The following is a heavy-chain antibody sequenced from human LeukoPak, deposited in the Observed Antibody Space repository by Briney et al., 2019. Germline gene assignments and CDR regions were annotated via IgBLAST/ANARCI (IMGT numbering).Heavy chain of an antibody. D-gene: IGHD2-15*01. CDR1: GGSISSYY. CDR2: IYYRGST. J-gene: IGHJ4*02. Sequence: SEALSLTCTVSGGSISSYYWSWVRQPPGKGLEWIGYIYYRGSTNYNPSLKSRVTISVDTSKNQFTLKLSSVTAADTAVYYCARVERYCSGGSCYIFDYWGQGTLVTVSS. V-gene: IGHV4-59*08. CDR3: ARVERYCSGGSCYIFDY.